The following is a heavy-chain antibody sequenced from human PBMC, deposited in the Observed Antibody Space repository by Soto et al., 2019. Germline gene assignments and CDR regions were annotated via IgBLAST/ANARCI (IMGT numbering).Heavy chain of an antibody. CDR2: FYPGDSDT. J-gene: IGHJ4*02. CDR3: ASSVLVTSTMNYFDL. Sequence: GESLKISCKGSGYYFPSYWIGWVRQMPGKGLEWMGIFYPGDSDTRYSPSFLGQVTISADKSIKTTYLQWGSLKASDTAIYFCASSVLVTSTMNYFDLWGQGTLVTVSS. CDR1: GYYFPSYW. D-gene: IGHD2-8*02. V-gene: IGHV5-51*01.